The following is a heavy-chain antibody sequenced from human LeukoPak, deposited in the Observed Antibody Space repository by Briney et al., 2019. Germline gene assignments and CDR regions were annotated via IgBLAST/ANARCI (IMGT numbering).Heavy chain of an antibody. CDR3: AKRYCSSTSCYRVDY. CDR1: GFTFSSYA. Sequence: GGSLRLSCAASGFTFSSYAMSWVRQAPGKGLEWVSGISGTGGSTYYADSVKGRFTISRDNSKNTLYLQMNSPRAEDTAVYYCAKRYCSSTSCYRVDYWGQGTLVTVSS. J-gene: IGHJ4*02. D-gene: IGHD2-2*02. CDR2: ISGTGGST. V-gene: IGHV3-23*01.